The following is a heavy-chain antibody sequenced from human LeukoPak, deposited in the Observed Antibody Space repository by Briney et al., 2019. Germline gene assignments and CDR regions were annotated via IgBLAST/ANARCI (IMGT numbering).Heavy chain of an antibody. Sequence: GGSLRLSCAASGFTVSSNYMSWVRQPPGKGLEWVSVIYSGAGTSYADSVKGRFTISRDNSKNTLYLQMNSLREEDTAVYFCARAASGYSYGLAFWGQGTLVTVSS. CDR3: ARAASGYSYGLAF. D-gene: IGHD5-18*01. CDR1: GFTVSSNY. V-gene: IGHV3-66*02. J-gene: IGHJ4*02. CDR2: IYSGAGT.